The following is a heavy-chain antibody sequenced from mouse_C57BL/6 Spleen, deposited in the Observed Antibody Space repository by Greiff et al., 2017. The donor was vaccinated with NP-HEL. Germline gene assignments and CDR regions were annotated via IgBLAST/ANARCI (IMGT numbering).Heavy chain of an antibody. J-gene: IGHJ4*01. CDR2: IWSGGST. CDR3: ARKRTGYGNYDYYAMDY. V-gene: IGHV2-2*01. CDR1: GFSLTSYG. D-gene: IGHD2-1*01. Sequence: QVQLQQSGPGLVQPSQSLSITCTVSGFSLTSYGVHWVRQSPGKGLEWLGVIWSGGSTDYNAAFISRLSISKDNSKSQVFFKMNSLKADDTAIYYCARKRTGYGNYDYYAMDYWGQGTSVTVSS.